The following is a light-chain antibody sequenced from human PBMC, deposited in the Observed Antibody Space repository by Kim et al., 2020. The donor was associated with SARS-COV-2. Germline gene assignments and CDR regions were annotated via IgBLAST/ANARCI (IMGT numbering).Light chain of an antibody. CDR1: QDISIY. CDR3: QQYDNLPT. J-gene: IGKJ2*01. Sequence: PSASVGDRVTITCQASQDISIYLKWYQQKPGKAPKLLIYDASNLETGVPSRFSGSGSGTDFTFTISSLQPEDIATYYCQQYDNLPTFGQGTKLEI. CDR2: DAS. V-gene: IGKV1-33*01.